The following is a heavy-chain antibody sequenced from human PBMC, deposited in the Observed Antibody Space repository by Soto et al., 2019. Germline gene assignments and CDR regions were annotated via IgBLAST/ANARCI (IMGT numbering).Heavy chain of an antibody. J-gene: IGHJ6*02. CDR2: ISAYNGNT. D-gene: IGHD2-2*02. CDR3: ARDIVVVPAARPNATYYYYCIDG. V-gene: IGHV1-18*01. CDR1: GYTFTSYG. Sequence: ASVKVSCKASGYTFTSYGISWVRQAPGQGLEWMGWISAYNGNTNYAQKLQGRVTMTTDTSTSTAYMELRSLRSDDTAVYYCARDIVVVPAARPNATYYYYCIDGWGQETTVTVAS.